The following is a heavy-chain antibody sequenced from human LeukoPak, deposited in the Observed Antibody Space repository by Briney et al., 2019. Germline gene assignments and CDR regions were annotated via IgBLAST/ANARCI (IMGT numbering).Heavy chain of an antibody. CDR2: INPNSGGT. CDR1: GYTFTDYY. J-gene: IGHJ4*02. Sequence: ASVTVSCKASGYTFTDYYMHWVRQAPGQGLEWMGWINPNSGGTNYAQKFQGRVTMTRDTSISTAYMELSRLRSDDTAVYYCARDFFRSMYYYDSSGYSNRDYWGQGTLVTVSS. D-gene: IGHD3-22*01. V-gene: IGHV1-2*02. CDR3: ARDFFRSMYYYDSSGYSNRDY.